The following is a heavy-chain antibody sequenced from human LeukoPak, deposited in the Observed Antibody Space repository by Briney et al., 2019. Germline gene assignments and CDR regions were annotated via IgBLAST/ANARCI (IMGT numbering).Heavy chain of an antibody. J-gene: IGHJ3*02. D-gene: IGHD3-22*01. V-gene: IGHV3-7*01. CDR1: GFTFSDYE. CDR2: IKQDGSEK. Sequence: GGSLRLSCAASGFTFSDYEMNWVRQAPGKGLEWVANIKQDGSEKYYVDSVKGRFTISRDNAKNSLYLQMNSLRAEDTAVYYCARDGDSSGYSDAFDIWGQGTMVTVSS. CDR3: ARDGDSSGYSDAFDI.